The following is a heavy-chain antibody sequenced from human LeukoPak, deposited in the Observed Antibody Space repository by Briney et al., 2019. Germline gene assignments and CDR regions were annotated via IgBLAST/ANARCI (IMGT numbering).Heavy chain of an antibody. Sequence: GGSLRLSCAASGFTFSSYSMNWVRQAPGKGLEWASSISSSSSYIYYADSVKGRFTISRDNAKNSLYLQMNSLRAEDTAVYYCAGGRDGYNYRGYFDYWGQGTLVTVSS. CDR3: AGGRDGYNYRGYFDY. CDR1: GFTFSSYS. CDR2: ISSSSSYI. D-gene: IGHD5-24*01. V-gene: IGHV3-21*01. J-gene: IGHJ4*02.